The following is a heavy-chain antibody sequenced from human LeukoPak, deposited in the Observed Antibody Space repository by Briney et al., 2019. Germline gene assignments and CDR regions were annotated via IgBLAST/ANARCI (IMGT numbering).Heavy chain of an antibody. CDR1: GYSITSGYY. V-gene: IGHV4-38-2*02. CDR3: ARRTGDGWYFDL. J-gene: IGHJ4*02. D-gene: IGHD7-27*01. Sequence: PSETLSLTCTVSGYSITSGYYWGWIRQPPGKGLEWIGSIYRSGNTYYRSSLRSRVTISVDTSKNQFSLKLSSVTAADTAVYYCARRTGDGWYFDLWGQGTLVTVSS. CDR2: IYRSGNT.